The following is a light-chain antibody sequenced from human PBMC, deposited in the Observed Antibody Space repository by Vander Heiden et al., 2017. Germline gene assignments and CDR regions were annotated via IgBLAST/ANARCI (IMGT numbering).Light chain of an antibody. V-gene: IGKV2D-29*01. CDR3: MQSIQLPIT. CDR2: EGS. J-gene: IGKJ5*01. CDR1: QSLLRSDGKTH. Sequence: DIVMTQTPLSLSVPPGQPASFSCKSTQSLLRSDGKTHLYWYLQRPGQPPQLLIYEGSNRFSGVPDRFTGSGSGTDFTLKISRVEADDVGVYYCMQSIQLPITFGQGTRLEIK.